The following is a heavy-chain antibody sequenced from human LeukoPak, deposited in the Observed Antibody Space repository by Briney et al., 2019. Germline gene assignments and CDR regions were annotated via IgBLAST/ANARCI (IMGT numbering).Heavy chain of an antibody. CDR3: ARSYDTSGYYYYFDY. CDR1: GGSISGRY. Sequence: SETLSLTCTVSGGSISGRYWSWIRQSPGKGLEWIGYIYYRGNTNYNPSLKSRVTISVDTSKNQFSLRLTFVTAADTAVYYCARSYDTSGYYYYFDYWGQGTLVTVSS. D-gene: IGHD3-22*01. V-gene: IGHV4-59*11. CDR2: IYYRGNT. J-gene: IGHJ4*02.